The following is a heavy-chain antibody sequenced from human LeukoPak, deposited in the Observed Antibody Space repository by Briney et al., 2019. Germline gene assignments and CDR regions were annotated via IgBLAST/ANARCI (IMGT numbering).Heavy chain of an antibody. Sequence: GGSLRLSCAASGFAFNTYTMNWFRQAPGKELEWISYIDTSSDIIYYADSVMGRFTISRDNAKNSLYLQMNSLRGDDAAVYYCARDFADYGDFDYWGQGTLVTVSS. CDR1: GFAFNTYT. V-gene: IGHV3-48*01. CDR3: ARDFADYGDFDY. CDR2: IDTSSDII. J-gene: IGHJ4*02. D-gene: IGHD4-17*01.